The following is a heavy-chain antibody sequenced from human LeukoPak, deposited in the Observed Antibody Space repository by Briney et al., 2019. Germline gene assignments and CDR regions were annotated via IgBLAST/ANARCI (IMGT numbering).Heavy chain of an antibody. CDR2: ISSSGSTI. Sequence: PGGSLRLSCAASGFTFSSYNMNWVRQAPGKGLEGVSYISSSGSTIYYADSVKGRFTISRDNAKNSLYLQMNSLRAEDTAVYYCAKGVKVPLLRYFSYYMDVWGKGTTVTISS. CDR1: GFTFSSYN. D-gene: IGHD3-9*01. CDR3: AKGVKVPLLRYFSYYMDV. V-gene: IGHV3-48*01. J-gene: IGHJ6*03.